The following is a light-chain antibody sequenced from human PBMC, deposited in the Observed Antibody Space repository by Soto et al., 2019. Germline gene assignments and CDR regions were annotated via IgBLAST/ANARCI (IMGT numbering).Light chain of an antibody. J-gene: IGLJ1*01. CDR2: EVS. CDR1: SSDIGTYDH. Sequence: QSVLTQPASVSGSPGQSITISCTGTSSDIGTYDHVSWYQQHPGKAPQLIIYEVSKRPSGVPDRFSGSKSGNTASLTISGLQAEDEADYYCCSYAGSYSYVFGTGTKVTVL. CDR3: CSYAGSYSYV. V-gene: IGLV2-11*01.